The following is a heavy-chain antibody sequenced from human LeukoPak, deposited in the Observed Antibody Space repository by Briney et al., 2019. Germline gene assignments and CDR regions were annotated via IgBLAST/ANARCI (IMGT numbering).Heavy chain of an antibody. D-gene: IGHD2-15*01. J-gene: IGHJ5*02. CDR1: GFTFSSYS. V-gene: IGHV3-21*04. Sequence: GGSLRLSCAASGFTFSSYSMNWVRQAPGKGLEWVSSISSSSSYIYYADSVKGRFTISRDNAKNSLYLQMNSLRAEDTAVYYCAKGDRYCSGGSCLRYNWFDPWGQGTLVTVSS. CDR3: AKGDRYCSGGSCLRYNWFDP. CDR2: ISSSSSYI.